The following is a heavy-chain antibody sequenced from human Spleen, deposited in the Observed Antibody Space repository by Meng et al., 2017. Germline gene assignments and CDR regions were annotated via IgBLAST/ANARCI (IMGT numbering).Heavy chain of an antibody. CDR3: AKASVRTAEYYFDN. CDR1: GFTFSNYA. J-gene: IGHJ4*01. Sequence: GESLKISCAASGFTFSNYAMSWVRQAPGKGLEWVSAISGSGGSTYYADSVKGRFTTSRDNSKNTLYLQMNSLRAEDTAVYYCAKASVRTAEYYFDNWGQGTQVTVSS. CDR2: ISGSGGST. D-gene: IGHD5-18*01. V-gene: IGHV3-23*01.